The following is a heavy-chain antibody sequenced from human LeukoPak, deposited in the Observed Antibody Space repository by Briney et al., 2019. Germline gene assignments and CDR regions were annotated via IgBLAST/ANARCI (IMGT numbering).Heavy chain of an antibody. J-gene: IGHJ4*02. V-gene: IGHV3-21*01. D-gene: IGHD6-25*01. CDR2: INSNGSQI. Sequence: GGSLRLSCAASGSIFKNYNMDWIRQAPGKGLEWVSSINSNGSQIDYADSIKGRFTISRDNAQNSVHLQMNSLGAEDTALYYCARRPYNSGWLFDFWGQGTLVTVSS. CDR1: GSIFKNYN. CDR3: ARRPYNSGWLFDF.